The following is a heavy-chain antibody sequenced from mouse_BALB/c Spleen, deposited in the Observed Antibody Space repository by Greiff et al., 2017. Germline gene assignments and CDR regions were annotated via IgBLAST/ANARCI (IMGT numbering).Heavy chain of an antibody. CDR2: IYPGDGDT. D-gene: IGHD1-2*01. Sequence: QVQLKQSGPELVKPGASVKISCKASGYAFSSSWMNWVKQRPGQGLEWIGRIYPGDGDTNYNGKFKGKATLTADKSSSTAYMQLSSLTSVDSAVYFCASSLLRLRGYFDYWGQGTTLTVSS. CDR3: ASSLLRLRGYFDY. J-gene: IGHJ2*01. CDR1: GYAFSSSW. V-gene: IGHV1-82*01.